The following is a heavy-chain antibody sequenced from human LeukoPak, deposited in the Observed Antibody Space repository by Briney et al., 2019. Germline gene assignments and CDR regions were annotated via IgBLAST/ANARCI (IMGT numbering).Heavy chain of an antibody. J-gene: IGHJ4*02. V-gene: IGHV4-31*03. CDR3: ASCDSSDYYNFDY. CDR1: GGSISSGGYY. Sequence: SQTLSLTCTVSGGSISSGGYYWSWIRQHPGKGLEWIGYIYYSGSTYYNPSLKSRVIISVDTSKNQFSLKLSSVTAADTAVYYCASCDSSDYYNFDYWGQGTLVTVSS. D-gene: IGHD3-22*01. CDR2: IYYSGST.